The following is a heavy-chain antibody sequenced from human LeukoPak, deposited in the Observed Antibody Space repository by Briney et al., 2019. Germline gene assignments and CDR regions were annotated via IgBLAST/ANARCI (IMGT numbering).Heavy chain of an antibody. D-gene: IGHD3-3*01. CDR1: GFTFSSYA. CDR2: ISGSGGST. Sequence: GGSLRLSCVASGFTFSSYAMSWVRQAPGKGLEWVSTISGSGGSTYYADSVKGRFTISRDNSKNTLYLQMNSLRAEDTAVYYCAKDAPDYDFWSGSTAYYFDYWGQGTLVTVSS. J-gene: IGHJ4*02. CDR3: AKDAPDYDFWSGSTAYYFDY. V-gene: IGHV3-23*01.